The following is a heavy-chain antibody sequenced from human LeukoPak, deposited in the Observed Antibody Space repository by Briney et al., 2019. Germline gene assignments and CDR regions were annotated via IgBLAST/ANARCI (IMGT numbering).Heavy chain of an antibody. Sequence: GESLKISCTGSGYSFNTYWVAWVRQMPGKGPEWMGIIYPGDADTRYSPSFQGQVTISADKSISTAYLQWSSLKASDTALYYCARRPTNYYGMDVWGQGTTVTVFS. CDR2: IYPGDADT. CDR3: ARRPTNYYGMDV. CDR1: GYSFNTYW. J-gene: IGHJ6*02. V-gene: IGHV5-51*01.